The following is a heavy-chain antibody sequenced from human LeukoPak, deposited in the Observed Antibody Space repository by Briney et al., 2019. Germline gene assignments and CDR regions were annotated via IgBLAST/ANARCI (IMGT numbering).Heavy chain of an antibody. D-gene: IGHD3-3*01. CDR3: ARAVNPMPITILPTLNWFDP. CDR2: IYYSGST. Sequence: SQTLSLTCTVSGGSISSGDYYWSWIRQPPGKGLEWIGYIYYSGSTYYNPTLKSRVTISVDTSKNQFSLKLSSVTAADTAVYYCARAVNPMPITILPTLNWFDPWGQGTLVTVSS. V-gene: IGHV4-30-4*01. J-gene: IGHJ5*02. CDR1: GGSISSGDYY.